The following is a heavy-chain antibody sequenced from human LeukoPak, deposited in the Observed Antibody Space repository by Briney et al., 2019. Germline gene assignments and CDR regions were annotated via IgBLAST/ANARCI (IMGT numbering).Heavy chain of an antibody. CDR2: IYTSGST. V-gene: IGHV4-61*02. J-gene: IGHJ6*02. D-gene: IGHD6-19*01. CDR3: ARDPLGIAVAGSFYYYYYGMDV. CDR1: GGSISSGSYY. Sequence: SQTLSLTCTVSGGSISSGSYYWSWIRQPAGKGLEWIGRIYTSGSTNYNPSLKSRVNISVDTSKHQFSLKLSSVTAADTAVYYCARDPLGIAVAGSFYYYYYGMDVWGQGTTVTVSS.